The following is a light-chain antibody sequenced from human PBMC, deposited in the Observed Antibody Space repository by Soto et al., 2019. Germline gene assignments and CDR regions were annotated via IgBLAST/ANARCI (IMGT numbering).Light chain of an antibody. V-gene: IGKV3D-15*01. CDR3: QQYNNWPRAT. Sequence: IVFAQAPGTPSLSPGERATPSCQARQSVVTNSLAWYQQKPGQAPRLIIYGASNRATGIPDRFSGSGSGTEFNLTISSLQSEDFGVYYCQQYNNWPRATFGGGTKVDI. CDR1: QSVVTN. CDR2: GAS. J-gene: IGKJ4*01.